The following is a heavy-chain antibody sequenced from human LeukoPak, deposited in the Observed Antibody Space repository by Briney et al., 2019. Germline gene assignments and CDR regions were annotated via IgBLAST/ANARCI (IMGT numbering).Heavy chain of an antibody. V-gene: IGHV5-51*01. CDR1: GYSFTSYW. CDR3: ARHLGAHPVVVVTARNWFDP. D-gene: IGHD2-21*02. J-gene: IGHJ5*02. Sequence: GESLKISCKGSGYSFTSYWIGWVRQMPGKGLEWMGIIYPGDSDTRYSPSFQGQVTISADKSISTAYLQWSSLKASDTAMYYCARHLGAHPVVVVTARNWFDPWGQGTLVTVSS. CDR2: IYPGDSDT.